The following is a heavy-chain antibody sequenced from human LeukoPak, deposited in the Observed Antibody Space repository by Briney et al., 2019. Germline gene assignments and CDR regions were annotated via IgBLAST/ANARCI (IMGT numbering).Heavy chain of an antibody. Sequence: ASVKVSCKASGYTFTGYYMHWLRQAPGQGLEWMGWVNPDGSGTNSAQKFQGRVTMTRDTSISTAYMELSRLRSDDTAVYYCARVIWELLWDALNIWGQGTMVTVSS. J-gene: IGHJ3*02. CDR1: GYTFTGYY. D-gene: IGHD1-26*01. CDR2: VNPDGSGT. V-gene: IGHV1-2*02. CDR3: ARVIWELLWDALNI.